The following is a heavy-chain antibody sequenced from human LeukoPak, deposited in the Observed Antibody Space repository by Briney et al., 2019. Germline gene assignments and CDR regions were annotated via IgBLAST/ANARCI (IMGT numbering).Heavy chain of an antibody. CDR3: AKGRPDYYGSGSPLGYFDY. V-gene: IGHV3-9*01. Sequence: PGRSLRLSCAASGFTFDDYAMHWVRQAPGKGLDWVSGISWNIGSIGYADSVRGRFTISRDNAKNSLYLQMNSLRAEDTALYYCAKGRPDYYGSGSPLGYFDYWGQGTLVTVSS. CDR2: ISWNIGSI. J-gene: IGHJ4*02. D-gene: IGHD3-10*01. CDR1: GFTFDDYA.